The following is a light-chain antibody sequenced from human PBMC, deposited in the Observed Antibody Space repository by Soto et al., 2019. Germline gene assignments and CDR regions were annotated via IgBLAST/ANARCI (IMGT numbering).Light chain of an antibody. Sequence: NFMLTQPHSVSESPGKTVTISCTRSSGSIASNYVQWYQQRPGSSPTTVIYEDNQRPSGVPDRFSGSIDSSSNSASLTISGLKTEDEADYYCQSYDSDNQVFGGGPKLTVL. V-gene: IGLV6-57*01. CDR1: SGSIASNY. J-gene: IGLJ3*02. CDR2: EDN. CDR3: QSYDSDNQV.